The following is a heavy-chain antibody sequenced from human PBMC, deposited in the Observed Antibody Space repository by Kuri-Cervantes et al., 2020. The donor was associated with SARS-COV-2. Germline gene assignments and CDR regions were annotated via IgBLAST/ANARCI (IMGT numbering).Heavy chain of an antibody. CDR2: ISGSGGST. D-gene: IGHD3-10*01. CDR3: AKSLGEFYYGSGAGEWFDP. J-gene: IGHJ5*02. Sequence: GGSLRLSCAASGFTFSSYGMHWVRQAPGKGLEWVSAISGSGGSTYYADSVKGRFTISRDNSKNTLYLQMNSLRAEDTAVYYCAKSLGEFYYGSGAGEWFDPWGQGTLVTVSS. V-gene: IGHV3-23*01. CDR1: GFTFSSYG.